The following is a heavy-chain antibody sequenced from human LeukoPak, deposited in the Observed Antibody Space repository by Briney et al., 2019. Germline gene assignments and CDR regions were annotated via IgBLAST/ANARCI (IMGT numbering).Heavy chain of an antibody. V-gene: IGHV3-30*18. CDR1: GFTFSSYS. J-gene: IGHJ4*02. D-gene: IGHD4-17*01. CDR3: AKGGASVTRYVDY. CDR2: MSNRGENT. Sequence: GGSLRLSCAASGFTFSSYSMRWVRQTPGKGLESVGIMSNRGENTFYGEAVKGRFTISRDNSQNTLYLQMNSLRPEDTAVYYCAKGGASVTRYVDYWGQGTLVTVSS.